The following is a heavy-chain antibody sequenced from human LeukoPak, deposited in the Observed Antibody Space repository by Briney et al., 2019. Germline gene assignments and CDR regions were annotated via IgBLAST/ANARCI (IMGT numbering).Heavy chain of an antibody. CDR2: IYASGIT. J-gene: IGHJ4*02. D-gene: IGHD6-6*01. CDR1: GSVVSNNY. V-gene: IGHV3-66*01. Sequence: GGSLRLSCVASGSVVSNNYMSWVRQAPGKGLEWVSVIYASGITYYADSVKGRFTISRDNSKSTLYFQMNSLRAEDTAVYYCAGGHGGSSSHRYSDYWGQGTQVTVSS. CDR3: AGGHGGSSSHRYSDY.